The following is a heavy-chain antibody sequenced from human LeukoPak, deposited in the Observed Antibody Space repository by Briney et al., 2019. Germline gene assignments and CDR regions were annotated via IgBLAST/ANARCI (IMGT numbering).Heavy chain of an antibody. D-gene: IGHD4-17*01. CDR2: ISYVGSNK. Sequence: PGGSLRLSCAASGFTFSSYTMHWVRQAPGKGLEWVAVISYVGSNKYYPDSVKGRFTISRDNSKNTLNLQMNSLRAEDTAVYYCARNTYGDFLGYWGQGTLVTVSS. J-gene: IGHJ4*02. V-gene: IGHV3-30-3*01. CDR3: ARNTYGDFLGY. CDR1: GFTFSSYT.